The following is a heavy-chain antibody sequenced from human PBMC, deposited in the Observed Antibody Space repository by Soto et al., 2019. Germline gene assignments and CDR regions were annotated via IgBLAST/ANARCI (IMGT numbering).Heavy chain of an antibody. Sequence: QVQLVESGGGVVQPGRSLRLSCAASGFTFSSYAMHWVRQAPGKGLEWVAVISYDGSNKYYADSVKGRFTISRDNSKNTLYLQMNSRRAEDTAVYYCARDRRDYWAWFDHWGQGTLVTVSS. V-gene: IGHV3-30-3*01. CDR3: ARDRRDYWAWFDH. CDR2: ISYDGSNK. J-gene: IGHJ5*02. D-gene: IGHD5-12*01. CDR1: GFTFSSYA.